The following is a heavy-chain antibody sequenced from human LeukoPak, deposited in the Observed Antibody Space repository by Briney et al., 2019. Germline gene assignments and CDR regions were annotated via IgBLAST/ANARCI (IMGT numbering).Heavy chain of an antibody. V-gene: IGHV3-30*02. CDR2: IWYDGSQK. J-gene: IGHJ4*02. Sequence: PGGSLRLSCVASGFTFSTSGMHWVRQAPDKGLEWVGLIWYDGSQKNYAASVTGRFIISRDNSRNTLYLEMNSLRAEDTAVYYCAKDYGWNGIVGATTGFDFWGQGTLVAVSS. CDR3: AKDYGWNGIVGATTGFDF. D-gene: IGHD1-26*01. CDR1: GFTFSTSG.